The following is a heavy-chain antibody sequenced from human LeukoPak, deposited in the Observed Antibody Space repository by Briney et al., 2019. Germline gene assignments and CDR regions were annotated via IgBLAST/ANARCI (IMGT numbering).Heavy chain of an antibody. D-gene: IGHD3-22*01. CDR3: ARVPRITMIVVVSNWFDP. V-gene: IGHV3-48*01. CDR2: ISSSSSTI. CDR1: GFTFSSYS. J-gene: IGHJ5*02. Sequence: GGSLRLSCAASGFTFSSYSMNWVRQAPGKGLEWVSYISSSSSTIYYADSVKGRFTISRDNAKNSLYLQMNSLRAEDTAVYYCARVPRITMIVVVSNWFDPWGQGTLVTVSS.